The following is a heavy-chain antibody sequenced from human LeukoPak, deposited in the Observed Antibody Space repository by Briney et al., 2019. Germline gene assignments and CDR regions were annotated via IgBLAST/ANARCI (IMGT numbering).Heavy chain of an antibody. CDR1: GGSISSYY. V-gene: IGHV4-59*08. D-gene: IGHD3-10*01. Sequence: KPSETLSLTCTVSGGSISSYYWSWIRQPPGKGLVWIGYIYYSGSTNYNPSHKSRVTISVDTSKNQFSLKLSSVTAADTAVYYCARLRMDILWFGERGHAFDIWGQGTMVTVSS. CDR2: IYYSGST. CDR3: ARLRMDILWFGERGHAFDI. J-gene: IGHJ3*02.